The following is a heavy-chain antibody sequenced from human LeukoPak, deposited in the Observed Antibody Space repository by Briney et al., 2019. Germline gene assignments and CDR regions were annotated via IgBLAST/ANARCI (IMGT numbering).Heavy chain of an antibody. Sequence: GSLRLSCAASGFTFTTYALSWVRQAPGKGLEWVSAISGSGGSTYYADSVKGRFTISRDNSKNTLYLQMNSLRAEDTAVYYCAKVAPGLGYYYGMDVWGKGTTVTVSS. CDR1: GFTFTTYA. CDR2: ISGSGGST. J-gene: IGHJ6*04. D-gene: IGHD3/OR15-3a*01. V-gene: IGHV3-23*01. CDR3: AKVAPGLGYYYGMDV.